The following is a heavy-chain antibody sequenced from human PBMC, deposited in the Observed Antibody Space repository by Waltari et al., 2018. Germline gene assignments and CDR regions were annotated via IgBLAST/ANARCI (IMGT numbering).Heavy chain of an antibody. J-gene: IGHJ6*03. CDR2: ISSDPSST. CDR1: GFTISPYS. CDR3: AREMTTFYYYMDV. Sequence: QLVESGGGLVQSGGSLRLSCGAAGFTISPYSMNWVRQAPGKGLEWIAYISSDPSSTYYADSVKGRFTISRDNAKNSVYLQMNSLRAEDTAVYYCAREMTTFYYYMDVWGKGTTVTVSS. V-gene: IGHV3-48*04.